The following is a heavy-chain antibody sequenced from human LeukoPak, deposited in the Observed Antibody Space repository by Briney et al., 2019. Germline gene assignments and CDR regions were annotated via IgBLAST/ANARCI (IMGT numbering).Heavy chain of an antibody. CDR1: GGSISSGSNY. V-gene: IGHV4-61*02. D-gene: IGHD6-13*01. J-gene: IGHJ4*02. CDR3: AREAGGVAAAGTEC. CDR2: IYTSGST. Sequence: PSETLSLTCTVSGGSISSGSNYWSWIRQPAGKGLEWIGRIYTSGSTNYNPSLKSRVTISVDTSKNQFSLKLSSVTAADTAVYYCAREAGGVAAAGTECWGQGTLVTVSS.